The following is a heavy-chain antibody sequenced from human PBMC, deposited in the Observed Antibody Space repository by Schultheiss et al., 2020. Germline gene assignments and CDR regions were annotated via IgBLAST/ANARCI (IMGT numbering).Heavy chain of an antibody. CDR2: IKPDSGNT. J-gene: IGHJ5*02. Sequence: SVKVSCKASGYTFTSYAMHWVRQAPGQRPEWMGWIKPDSGNTNYAQKFQERVTITRDMSTSTAYMELSSLRSEDTAVYYCAAGLGPDTYYDFWSGYYRFDPWGEGTLVTVSS. CDR3: AAGLGPDTYYDFWSGYYRFDP. CDR1: GYTFTSYA. D-gene: IGHD3-3*01. V-gene: IGHV1-58*02.